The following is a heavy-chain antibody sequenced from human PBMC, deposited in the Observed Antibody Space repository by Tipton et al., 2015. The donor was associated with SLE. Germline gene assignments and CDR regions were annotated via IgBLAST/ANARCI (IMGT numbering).Heavy chain of an antibody. CDR1: GGSISSSSYY. Sequence: PSLTCTVSGGSISSSSYYWGWIRQPPGKGLEWIGSIYYSGSTYFNPSLKSRVTMSVDTSKNQFSLNLSSMTAADTAVFYCARQLTTVTTLGAFDIWGQGTMVTVSS. CDR3: ARQLTTVTTLGAFDI. J-gene: IGHJ3*02. V-gene: IGHV4-39*07. D-gene: IGHD4-17*01. CDR2: IYYSGST.